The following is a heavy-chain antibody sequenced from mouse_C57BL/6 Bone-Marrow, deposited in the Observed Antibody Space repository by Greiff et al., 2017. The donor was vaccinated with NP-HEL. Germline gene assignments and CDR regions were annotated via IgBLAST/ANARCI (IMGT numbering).Heavy chain of an antibody. CDR1: GYSITSDY. V-gene: IGHV3-8*01. J-gene: IGHJ1*03. D-gene: IGHD1-1*01. CDR3: ARSLFYYYGSLWYFDV. CDR2: ISYSGST. Sequence: EVKLVESGPGLAKPSQTLSLTCSVTGYSITSDYWNWIRKFPGKKLEYMGYISYSGSTYYNPSLKSRISITRDTSKNQYYLQLNSVTTEDTATYYCARSLFYYYGSLWYFDVWGTGTTVTVSS.